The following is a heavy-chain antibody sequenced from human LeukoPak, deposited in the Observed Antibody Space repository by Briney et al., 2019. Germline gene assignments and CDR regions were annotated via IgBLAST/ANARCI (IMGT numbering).Heavy chain of an antibody. CDR2: IYYSGST. Sequence: PSETLSLTCTVSGGSISGYYWSWIRQPPGKGLEWIGYIYYSGSTNYNPSLKSRVTISVDTSKNQFSLKLSSVTAADTAVYYCARGGHGPYDYWGQGTLVTVSS. V-gene: IGHV4-59*01. J-gene: IGHJ4*02. CDR3: ARGGHGPYDY. CDR1: GGSISGYY. D-gene: IGHD3-16*01.